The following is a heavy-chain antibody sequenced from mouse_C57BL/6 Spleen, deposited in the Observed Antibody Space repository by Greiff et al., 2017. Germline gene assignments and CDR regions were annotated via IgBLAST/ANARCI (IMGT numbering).Heavy chain of an antibody. Sequence: VQLQQPGAELVRPGSSVKLSCKASGYTFTSYWMDWVKQRPGQGLEWIGNIYPSDSETHYNPKFKDKATLTVYTSSSTAYMQLSSLTSDDSAVYYGARGGDGYYEDYAMDYWGQGTSVTVSS. CDR2: IYPSDSET. J-gene: IGHJ4*01. V-gene: IGHV1-61*01. CDR3: ARGGDGYYEDYAMDY. D-gene: IGHD2-3*01. CDR1: GYTFTSYW.